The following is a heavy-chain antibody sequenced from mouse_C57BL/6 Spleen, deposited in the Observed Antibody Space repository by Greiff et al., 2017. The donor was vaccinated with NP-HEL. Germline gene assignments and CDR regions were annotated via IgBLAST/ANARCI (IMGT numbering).Heavy chain of an antibody. D-gene: IGHD2-4*01. CDR3: AREGIYYDYEDAMDY. V-gene: IGHV1-18*01. Sequence: LQQSGPELVKPGASVKIPCKASGYTFTDYNMDWVKQSHGKSLEWIGDINPNNGGTIYNQKFKGKATLTVDKSSSTAYMELRSLTSEDTAVYYCAREGIYYDYEDAMDYWGQGTSVTVSS. CDR2: INPNNGGT. J-gene: IGHJ4*01. CDR1: GYTFTDYN.